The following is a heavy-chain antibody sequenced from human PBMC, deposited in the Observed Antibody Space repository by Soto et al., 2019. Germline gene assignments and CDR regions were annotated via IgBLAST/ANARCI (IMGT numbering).Heavy chain of an antibody. D-gene: IGHD6-13*01. V-gene: IGHV4-59*12. CDR3: ARGYRQSGYSSSWVFDY. Sequence: PSETLSLTCTVSGGSISSYYWSWIRQPPGKGLEWIGYVYYSGSTNYNPSLKSRVTISVDTSKNQFSLKLSSVTAADTAVYFCARGYRQSGYSSSWVFDYWGQGTLVTVSS. CDR1: GGSISSYY. J-gene: IGHJ4*02. CDR2: VYYSGST.